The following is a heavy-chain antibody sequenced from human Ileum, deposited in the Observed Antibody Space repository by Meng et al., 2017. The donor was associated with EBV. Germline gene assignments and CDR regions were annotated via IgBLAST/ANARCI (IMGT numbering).Heavy chain of an antibody. CDR3: VKGRNDYLGIIDY. J-gene: IGHJ4*02. D-gene: IGHD5-24*01. V-gene: IGHV4-61*01. CDR1: GVSVSRGNYS. Sequence: QVDPHAWGPGQVPPSETMSLTSQVPGVSVSRGNYSWCWVRQSPGQGREYIGWVYSTGNNNQNPYLKSRVTVSTDASKNQFSLNLTSVTVADTAVYSCVKGRNDYLGIIDYWGQGVLVTVSS. CDR2: VYSTGNN.